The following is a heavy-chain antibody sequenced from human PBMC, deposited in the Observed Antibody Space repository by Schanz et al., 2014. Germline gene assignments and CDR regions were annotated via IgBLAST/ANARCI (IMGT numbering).Heavy chain of an antibody. J-gene: IGHJ6*02. CDR2: ISSDGTNT. Sequence: QVQLVESGGGVVQPGRSLRLSCAASGFIFGTAGLHWVRQPPGKGLEWVAVISSDGTNTYYADSVKGRFTISRDKSKNTLFLQMNSLRAEDTAVYYCARGVGGPFYYYGLDVWGQGTTVTVSS. CDR3: ARGVGGPFYYYGLDV. V-gene: IGHV3-30*04. CDR1: GFIFGTAG. D-gene: IGHD3-3*01.